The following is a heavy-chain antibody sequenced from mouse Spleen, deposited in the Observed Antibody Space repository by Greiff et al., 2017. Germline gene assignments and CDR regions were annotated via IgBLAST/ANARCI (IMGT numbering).Heavy chain of an antibody. CDR1: GYTFTDYY. CDR2: INPNNGGT. J-gene: IGHJ3*01. Sequence: EVQLQQSGPELVKPGASVKISCKASGYTFTDYYMNWVKQSHGKSLEWIGDINPNNGGTSYNQKFKGKATLTVDKSSSTAYMELRSLTSEDSAVYYCAKSVERKTAWFAYWGQGTLVTVSA. CDR3: AKSVERKTAWFAY. D-gene: IGHD1-1*01. V-gene: IGHV1-26*01.